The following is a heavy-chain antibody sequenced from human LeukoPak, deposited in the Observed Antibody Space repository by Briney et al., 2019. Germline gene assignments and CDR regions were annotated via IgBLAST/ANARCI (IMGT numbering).Heavy chain of an antibody. CDR1: GFTFSSYW. CDR3: AKGAYDFLEIAYFDY. V-gene: IGHV3-7*03. CDR2: IKQDGSEK. D-gene: IGHD3-3*01. Sequence: QTGGSLRLSCAASGFTFSSYWMTWVRQAPGMGLEWVATIKQDGSEKYYADSVRGRFTISGDNARNSLYLQMNSLRAEDTAIYYCAKGAYDFLEIAYFDYWGQGALVTVSS. J-gene: IGHJ4*02.